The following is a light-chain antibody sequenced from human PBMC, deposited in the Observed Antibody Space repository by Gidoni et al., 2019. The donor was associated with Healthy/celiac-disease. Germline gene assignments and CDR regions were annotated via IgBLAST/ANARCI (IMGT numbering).Light chain of an antibody. J-gene: IGKJ2*01. V-gene: IGKV1-33*01. CDR2: DAS. CDR3: QQYDNLPLMYT. CDR1: QDISNY. Sequence: SASVGDRVTITCQASQDISNYLNWYQQKPGKAPKLLIYDASNLETGVPSRFSGSGSGTDFTFTISSLQPEDIATYYCQQYDNLPLMYTFGQGTKLEIK.